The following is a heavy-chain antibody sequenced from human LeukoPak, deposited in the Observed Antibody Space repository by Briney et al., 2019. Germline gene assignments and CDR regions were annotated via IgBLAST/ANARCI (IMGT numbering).Heavy chain of an antibody. D-gene: IGHD5-12*01. CDR1: GYTFTSYD. J-gene: IGHJ4*02. CDR3: ARERSGSVPDY. Sequence: ASVKVSCKASGYTFTSYDINWVRQATGQGLEWMGWMNPNSGNTGYAQKFQGRVTMTRNTSISTAYMELRSLRSDDTAVYYCARERSGSVPDYWGQGTLVTVSS. CDR2: MNPNSGNT. V-gene: IGHV1-8*01.